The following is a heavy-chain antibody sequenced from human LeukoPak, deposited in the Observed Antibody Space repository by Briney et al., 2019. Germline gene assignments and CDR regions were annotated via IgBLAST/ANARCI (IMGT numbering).Heavy chain of an antibody. CDR1: GFTFSSYA. V-gene: IGHV3-23*01. J-gene: IGHJ3*02. Sequence: GGSLRLSCAASGFTFSSYAMSWVRQAPGKGLEWVSSIRVSDGARFYADSVKGRFTVSRDNPKNTLFLQMNSLRPEDTAVYYCAKEPRWEQLHSFDIWGQGTTVTVSS. D-gene: IGHD1/OR15-1a*01. CDR2: IRVSDGAR. CDR3: AKEPRWEQLHSFDI.